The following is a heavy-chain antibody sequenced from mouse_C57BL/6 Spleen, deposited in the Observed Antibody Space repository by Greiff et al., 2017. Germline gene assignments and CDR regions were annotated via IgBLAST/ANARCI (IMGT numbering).Heavy chain of an antibody. CDR3: AITTVVTKYYFDY. CDR1: GYTFTTYP. V-gene: IGHV1-47*01. Sequence: VQLQQSGAELVKPGASVKMSCKASGYTFTTYPIEWMKQKHGKSLEWIGNIHPDNDDTKYNEKFKGKATLTVDKSSSTVYLELSRVTSDDSSVYYCAITTVVTKYYFDYWGQGTTLTVSS. D-gene: IGHD1-1*01. CDR2: IHPDNDDT. J-gene: IGHJ2*01.